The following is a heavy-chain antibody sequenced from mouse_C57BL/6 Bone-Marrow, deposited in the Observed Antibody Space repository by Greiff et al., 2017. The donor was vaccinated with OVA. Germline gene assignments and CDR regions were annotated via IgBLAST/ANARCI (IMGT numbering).Heavy chain of an antibody. D-gene: IGHD1-1*01. CDR2: INPSTGGT. CDR3: ARGGYYGSSGNY. Sequence: VQLQQSGPELVKPGASVKISCKASGYSFTGYYMNWVKQSPEKSLEWIGEINPSTGGTTYNQKFKAKATLTVDKSSSTAYMQLKSLTSEDSAVYYCARGGYYGSSGNYWGQGTTLTDSS. J-gene: IGHJ2*01. V-gene: IGHV1-42*01. CDR1: GYSFTGYY.